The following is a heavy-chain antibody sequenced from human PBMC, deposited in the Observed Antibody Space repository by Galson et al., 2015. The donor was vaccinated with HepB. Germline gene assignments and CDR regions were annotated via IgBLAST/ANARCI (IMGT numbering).Heavy chain of an antibody. J-gene: IGHJ5*02. CDR2: IKQDGSEK. Sequence: LEWVANIKQDGSEKYYVDSVKGRFTISRDNAKNSLYLQMNSLRAEDTAVYYCARDEGWFDPWGQGTLVTVSS. CDR3: ARDEGWFDP. V-gene: IGHV3-7*01.